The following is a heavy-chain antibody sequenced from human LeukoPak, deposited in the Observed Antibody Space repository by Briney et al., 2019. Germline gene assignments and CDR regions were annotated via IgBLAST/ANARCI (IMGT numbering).Heavy chain of an antibody. CDR2: ISWNSGNI. J-gene: IGHJ6*02. CDR1: GFTFGDSA. CDR3: AKDSSTTNYYYGMDV. D-gene: IGHD4-17*01. V-gene: IGHV3-9*01. Sequence: SLRLSCAASGFTFGDSAMKWVRQAPGKGLELVSGISWNSGNIDYADSVKGRFSISRDNAKNSLYLQMNSLRAEDTALYYCAKDSSTTNYYYGMDVWGQGTTVTVSS.